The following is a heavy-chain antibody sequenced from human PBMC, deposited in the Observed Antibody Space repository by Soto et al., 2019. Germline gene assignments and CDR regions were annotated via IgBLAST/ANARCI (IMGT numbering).Heavy chain of an antibody. CDR2: ISHNGGT. D-gene: IGHD4-17*01. J-gene: IGHJ6*02. V-gene: IGHV4-34*01. CDR1: GGSLSGYF. Sequence: QVQLQQWGAGLLKPSETLSLTCAVYGGSLSGYFWSWIRQPPGKGLEWIGEISHNGGTTYNPSLKNRVTISVDTSKNQFSLRLSSVSAADTAVYYCARGATTVEHFYYYGMDVWGQGTTVAVSS. CDR3: ARGATTVEHFYYYGMDV.